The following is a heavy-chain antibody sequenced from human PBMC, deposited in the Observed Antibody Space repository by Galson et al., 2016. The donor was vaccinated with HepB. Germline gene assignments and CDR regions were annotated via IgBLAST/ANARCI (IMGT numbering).Heavy chain of an antibody. V-gene: IGHV4-34*01. CDR2: TNHSGST. J-gene: IGHJ6*03. CDR1: GFTFSTYG. D-gene: IGHD4-11*01. CDR3: ARRFSNYVGETRYHHHYYYYMDV. Sequence: LRLSCAASGFTFSTYGMHWVRQAPGKGLEWIGETNHSGSTNYNPSLKSRVTISVDTSKNPFSLKLSSVTAADTAVYYCARRFSNYVGETRYHHHYYYYMDVWGKGTTVTVSS.